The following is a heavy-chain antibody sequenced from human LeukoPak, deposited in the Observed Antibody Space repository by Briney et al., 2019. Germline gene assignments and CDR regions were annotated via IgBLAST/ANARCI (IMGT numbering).Heavy chain of an antibody. J-gene: IGHJ6*03. Sequence: PGRSLRLSCAVSGFTFSSYTMHWVRQAPGKVLEYVSAITSNGGSTYYATSVKGRFTISRDNSKNTLYLQMGSLRVEDMAVYYCARSRGLDLHYYYYMDVWGKGTTVTVSS. V-gene: IGHV3-64*01. CDR3: ARSRGLDLHYYYYMDV. CDR1: GFTFSSYT. CDR2: ITSNGGST. D-gene: IGHD3-10*01.